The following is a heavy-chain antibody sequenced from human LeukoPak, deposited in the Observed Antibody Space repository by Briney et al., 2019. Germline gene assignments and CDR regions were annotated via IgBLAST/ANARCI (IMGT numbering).Heavy chain of an antibody. Sequence: GGSLRLSCAASGFTFSNYAMSWVRQAPGKGLEWVSAISGSGGSTYYADSVKGRFTISRDNSKNTLFMQMNSLRAEDTAVYYCAKDRWGAPAAASCFDSWGQGTLVTVSS. CDR1: GFTFSNYA. V-gene: IGHV3-23*01. CDR3: AKDRWGAPAAASCFDS. D-gene: IGHD2-2*01. CDR2: ISGSGGST. J-gene: IGHJ4*02.